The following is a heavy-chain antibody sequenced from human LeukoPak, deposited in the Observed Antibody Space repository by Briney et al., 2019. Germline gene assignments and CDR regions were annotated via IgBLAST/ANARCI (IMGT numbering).Heavy chain of an antibody. V-gene: IGHV3-30*18. D-gene: IGHD3-10*01. CDR2: ISYDGDNQ. CDR1: GFTFSSYG. CDR3: AKGHGLSGLRRYYFDY. Sequence: GGSLRLSCAVSGFTFSSYGMHWVRQAPGKGLEWVAVISYDGDNQYYADSVKGRFTISSDNSKNTLYLQMNSLRVEDTAVYYCAKGHGLSGLRRYYFDYWGQGTLVTVSS. J-gene: IGHJ4*02.